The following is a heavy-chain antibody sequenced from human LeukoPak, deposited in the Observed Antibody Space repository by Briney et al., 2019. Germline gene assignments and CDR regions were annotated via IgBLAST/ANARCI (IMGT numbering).Heavy chain of an antibody. CDR3: ARVFLPATYYYGSGAPRYFDY. Sequence: SETLSLTCTVSGGSISSGGYYWSWIRQHPGKGLEWIGYIYYSGSTYYNPSLKSRVTISVDTSKNQFSLKLSSVTAADTAVYYCARVFLPATYYYGSGAPRYFDYWGQGTLATVSS. J-gene: IGHJ4*02. D-gene: IGHD3-10*01. CDR1: GGSISSGGYY. V-gene: IGHV4-31*03. CDR2: IYYSGST.